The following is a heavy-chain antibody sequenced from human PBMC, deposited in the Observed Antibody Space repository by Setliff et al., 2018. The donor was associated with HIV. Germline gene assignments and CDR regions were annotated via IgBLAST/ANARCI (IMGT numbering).Heavy chain of an antibody. D-gene: IGHD3-22*01. Sequence: PGGSLRLSCAASGLTLSNTWMSWVRQAPGKGLEWVEFIRYDGSNKYYADSVKGRFTISRDNSKNTLYLQMNSLRAEDTAVYYCAKIQNPQGYYYDSSGYYPHPGSPDYWGQGTLVTVSS. CDR2: IRYDGSNK. CDR1: GLTLSNTW. CDR3: AKIQNPQGYYYDSSGYYPHPGSPDY. J-gene: IGHJ4*02. V-gene: IGHV3-30*02.